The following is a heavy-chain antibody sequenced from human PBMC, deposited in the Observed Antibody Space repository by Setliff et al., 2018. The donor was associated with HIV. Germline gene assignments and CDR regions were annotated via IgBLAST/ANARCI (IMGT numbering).Heavy chain of an antibody. D-gene: IGHD5-18*01. CDR3: ARAPSLDTATVSRWGYYFDY. V-gene: IGHV4-59*01. CDR2: IYYTGST. J-gene: IGHJ4*02. Sequence: ETLSLTCTVSGGSISVYYWSWIRQPPGKGLEWIGYIYYTGSTNYNPSLKSRVTISLDTSKNQFSLKLSSVTAADTAVYYCARAPSLDTATVSRWGYYFDYWGQGTLVTVS. CDR1: GGSISVYY.